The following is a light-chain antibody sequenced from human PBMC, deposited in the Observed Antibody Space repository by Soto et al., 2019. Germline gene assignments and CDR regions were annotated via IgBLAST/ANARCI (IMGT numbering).Light chain of an antibody. CDR1: QSVPSSY. J-gene: IGKJ4*01. V-gene: IGKV3-20*01. CDR2: GAS. CDR3: QQYGSSPLT. Sequence: EIVLTQSPGTLSLSPGERATLSCRASQSVPSSYFAWYQQKPGQAPRLLIYGASSRATGIPDRFSGSGSGTDFTLTISRLEPEDFAVYYCQQYGSSPLTFGGGTKVGIK.